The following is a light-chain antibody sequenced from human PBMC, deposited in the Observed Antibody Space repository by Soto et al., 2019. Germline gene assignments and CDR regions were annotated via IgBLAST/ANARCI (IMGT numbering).Light chain of an antibody. Sequence: EIVLTQSPATLSLSPGERATLSCRASQSVSSYLAWYQQKPGQAPRLLIYGASTRATDIPARFSGSGSGTEFTLTITSLQSEDLGVYFCQQYTEWPITFGQGTRLEIK. J-gene: IGKJ5*01. CDR1: QSVSSY. CDR3: QQYTEWPIT. V-gene: IGKV3-15*01. CDR2: GAS.